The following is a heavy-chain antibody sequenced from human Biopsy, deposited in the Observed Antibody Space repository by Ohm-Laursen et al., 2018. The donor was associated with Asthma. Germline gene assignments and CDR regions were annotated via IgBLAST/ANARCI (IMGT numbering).Heavy chain of an antibody. J-gene: IGHJ6*02. CDR2: ISVYNGNA. D-gene: IGHD3-10*01. CDR3: ARAVDYSHYYGIDV. V-gene: IGHV1-18*01. Sequence: SVKVSCKTSGYTFNSAGITWVRQAPGQGLEWMGWISVYNGNAKVAQKLQDRVTMTTDTSTSTAYMELRSLRSDDTAVYFCARAVDYSHYYGIDVWGQGTTVTVS. CDR1: GYTFNSAG.